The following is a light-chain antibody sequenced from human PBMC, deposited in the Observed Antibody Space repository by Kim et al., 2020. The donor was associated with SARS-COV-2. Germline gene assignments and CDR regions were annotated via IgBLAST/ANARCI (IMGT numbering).Light chain of an antibody. J-gene: IGKJ4*01. CDR2: GAS. CDR1: QSVSSSY. CDR3: QQYGSSPLT. Sequence: SPGARATPSCSASQSVSSSYLAWYQQKPGQAPRLLIYGASSRATGIPDRFSGSGSGTDFTLTISRLEPEDFAVYYCQQYGSSPLTFGGGTKVDIK. V-gene: IGKV3-20*01.